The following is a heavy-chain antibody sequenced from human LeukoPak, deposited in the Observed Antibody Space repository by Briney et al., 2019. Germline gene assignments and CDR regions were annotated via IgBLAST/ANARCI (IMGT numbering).Heavy chain of an antibody. D-gene: IGHD3-22*01. J-gene: IGHJ1*01. CDR3: ARVRDYYDSSGYYSEYFQD. V-gene: IGHV3-11*04. CDR1: GFTFSDYY. Sequence: PGGSLRLSCAASGFTFSDYYMSWIRQAPGRGLEWVSYISSSGTTIYYADSVRGRFTISGDNAKNSLYLQMNSLRAEDTAVYYCARVRDYYDSSGYYSEYFQDWGQGTLVTVSS. CDR2: ISSSGTTI.